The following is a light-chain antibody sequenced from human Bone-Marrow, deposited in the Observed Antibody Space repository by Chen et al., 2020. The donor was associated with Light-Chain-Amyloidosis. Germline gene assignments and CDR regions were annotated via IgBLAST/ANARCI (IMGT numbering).Light chain of an antibody. V-gene: IGLV3-25*03. J-gene: IGLJ2*01. CDR3: QSADSSGTYEVV. CDR2: RAT. CDR1: DLPTKY. Sequence: SYELTQPPSVSVSPGQTARITCSGDDLPTKYAYWYQQKPGQAPVLVIHRATERPSGISERFSGSSSGTTATLTNSGGQAEDEADYHCQSADSSGTYEVVFGGGTKLTVL.